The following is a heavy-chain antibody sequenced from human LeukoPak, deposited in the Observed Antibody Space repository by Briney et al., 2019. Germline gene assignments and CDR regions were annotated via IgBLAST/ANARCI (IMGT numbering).Heavy chain of an antibody. Sequence: ASVKVSCKASGYTFTSYYTHWVRQAPGQGLEWMGWNDPKSGGTNYAQKFQGRVTMTRDTSISTAYMELSRLTSDDTAVYYCARGFSYTNFWGQGTLVTVSS. CDR1: GYTFTSYY. V-gene: IGHV1-2*02. J-gene: IGHJ4*02. D-gene: IGHD2-8*01. CDR3: ARGFSYTNF. CDR2: NDPKSGGT.